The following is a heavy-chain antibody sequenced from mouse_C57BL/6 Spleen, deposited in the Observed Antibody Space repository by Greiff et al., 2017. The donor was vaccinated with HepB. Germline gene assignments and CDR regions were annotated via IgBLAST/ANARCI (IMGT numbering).Heavy chain of an antibody. V-gene: IGHV1-55*01. CDR2: IYPGSGST. CDR1: GYTFTSYW. CDR3: ARGITTVVAPYFDV. D-gene: IGHD1-1*01. Sequence: QVQLQQPGAELVKPGASVKMSCKASGYTFTSYWITWVKQRPGQGLEWIGDIYPGSGSTNYNEKFKSKATLTVDTSSSTAYMQLSSLTSEDSAVYYGARGITTVVAPYFDVWGTGTTVTVSS. J-gene: IGHJ1*03.